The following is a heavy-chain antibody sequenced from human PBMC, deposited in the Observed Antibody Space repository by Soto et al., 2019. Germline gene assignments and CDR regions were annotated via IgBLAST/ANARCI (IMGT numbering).Heavy chain of an antibody. J-gene: IGHJ4*02. V-gene: IGHV1-46*03. CDR2: INPFDGSR. CDR3: SRVDPGETSPFDH. D-gene: IGHD3-10*01. Sequence: GASVKVSCKASGYIFTSYYIHGVRHAPGKGLEWMGWINPFDGSRMFAQSFQGRVTMTRDTSTSTVYMEVSSLRSEDTAVYYCSRVDPGETSPFDHWGQGTLVTVSS. CDR1: GYIFTSYY.